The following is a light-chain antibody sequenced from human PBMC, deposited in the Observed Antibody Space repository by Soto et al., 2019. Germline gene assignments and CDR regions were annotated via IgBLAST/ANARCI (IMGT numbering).Light chain of an antibody. CDR3: REYETSAT. V-gene: IGKV3-20*01. CDR2: GAS. Sequence: EIVLTQSPGTLSLSVGERATLSCRASQSINSGYLAWYQHKPGQAPTVLIYGASNRATGIPDRFSGSGSGTDFTLTISRLEPEDFAVYYCREYETSATFGQGTKVDIK. CDR1: QSINSGY. J-gene: IGKJ1*01.